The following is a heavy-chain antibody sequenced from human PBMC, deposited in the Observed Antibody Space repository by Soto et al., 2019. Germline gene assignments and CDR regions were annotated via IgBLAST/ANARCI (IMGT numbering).Heavy chain of an antibody. CDR1: GFTFSSYA. Sequence: QVQLVESGGGVVQPGRSLRLSCAASGFTFSSYAMHWVRQAPGKGLEWVAVISYDGSNKYYADSVKGRFPISRDNSKTTLYLQMNSLRAEDTAVYYCARPLWRDDYNWGYFDLWGRGTLVTVSS. D-gene: IGHD4-4*01. V-gene: IGHV3-30-3*01. CDR2: ISYDGSNK. CDR3: ARPLWRDDYNWGYFDL. J-gene: IGHJ2*01.